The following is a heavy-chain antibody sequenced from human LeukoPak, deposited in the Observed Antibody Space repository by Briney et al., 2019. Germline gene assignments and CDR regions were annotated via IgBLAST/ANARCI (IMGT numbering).Heavy chain of an antibody. Sequence: KPSETLSLTCAVYGGSFSGYYWSWIRQPPGKGLEWIGEINHSGSTNYNPSLKSRVTISVDTSKNQFSLKLSSVTAADTAVYYCARQGWGYMDVWGKGTTVTISS. D-gene: IGHD3-16*01. J-gene: IGHJ6*03. V-gene: IGHV4-34*01. CDR2: INHSGST. CDR3: ARQGWGYMDV. CDR1: GGSFSGYY.